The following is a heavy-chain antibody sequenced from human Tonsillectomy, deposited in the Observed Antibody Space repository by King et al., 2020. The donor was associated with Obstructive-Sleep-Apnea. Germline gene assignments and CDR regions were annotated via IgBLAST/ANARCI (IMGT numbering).Heavy chain of an antibody. J-gene: IGHJ6*02. D-gene: IGHD3-22*01. V-gene: IGHV3-11*06. CDR2: ISTRSSYT. Sequence: VQLVESGGGLVKPGGSLRLSCAASGFTFSDYYMSWIRQAPGKGLEWISYISTRSSYTNYADSVEGRFTISRDNAKNSLYLQMNSLRAGDTAVYYCARDGLAYYDSSGYPPYYGMDVWGQGTTVTVSS. CDR1: GFTFSDYY. CDR3: ARDGLAYYDSSGYPPYYGMDV.